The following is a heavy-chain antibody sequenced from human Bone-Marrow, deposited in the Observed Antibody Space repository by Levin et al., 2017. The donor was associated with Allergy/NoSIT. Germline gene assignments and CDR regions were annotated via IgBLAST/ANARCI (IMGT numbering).Heavy chain of an antibody. CDR2: IWSDGNDK. J-gene: IGHJ4*02. CDR3: ATDSSRWSPKYYFDY. CDR1: GFNFNDYA. Sequence: GESLKISCAASGFNFNDYAMHWVRQAPGKGLEWVAVIWSDGNDKSFSDSVKGRFTISRDNSKNSLFLQMNSLRDEDTAVYYCATDSSRWSPKYYFDYWGQGTLVTVSS. V-gene: IGHV3-33*01. D-gene: IGHD3-22*01.